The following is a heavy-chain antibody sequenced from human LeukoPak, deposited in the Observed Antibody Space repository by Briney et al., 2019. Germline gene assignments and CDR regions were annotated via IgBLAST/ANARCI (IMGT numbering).Heavy chain of an antibody. CDR1: GYTFTSYD. J-gene: IGHJ5*02. Sequence: ASVKVSCKASGYTFTSYDINWVRQATGQGLEWMGWMNPNSGNTGYAQKFQGRVTMTRYTSISTAYMELSSLRSEDTAVYYCARLSGSSWSYNWFDPWGQGTLVTVSS. V-gene: IGHV1-8*01. D-gene: IGHD6-13*01. CDR3: ARLSGSSWSYNWFDP. CDR2: MNPNSGNT.